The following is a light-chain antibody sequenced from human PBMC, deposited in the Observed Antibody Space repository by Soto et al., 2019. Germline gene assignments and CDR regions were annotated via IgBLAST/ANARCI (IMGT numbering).Light chain of an antibody. CDR2: EAS. CDR3: QQYYSFWT. CDR1: RSVDKW. V-gene: IGKV1-5*02. Sequence: DIQMTQSPSTLSASLGDRVTIICRASRSVDKWLAWYQQKSGKAPKLLIYEASHLQSGVPSRFGGSGSGTEFTLTINNLQPEDVATYYCQQYYSFWTFGQGTTAEV. J-gene: IGKJ1*01.